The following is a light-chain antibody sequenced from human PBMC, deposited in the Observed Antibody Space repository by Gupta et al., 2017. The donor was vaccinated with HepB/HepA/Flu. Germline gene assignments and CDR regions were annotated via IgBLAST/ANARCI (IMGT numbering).Light chain of an antibody. V-gene: IGKV3-11*01. J-gene: IGKJ5*01. CDR3: QQRSNWPQIT. Sequence: EIVLTQSPATLSLSPGERATLSCRASQSVSSYLAWYQQKPGQAPRLLIYDTSNRATDIPARFRGSGSGIDFTLTISSLEPEDFAVYFCQQRSNWPQITFGQGTRLEIK. CDR2: DTS. CDR1: QSVSSY.